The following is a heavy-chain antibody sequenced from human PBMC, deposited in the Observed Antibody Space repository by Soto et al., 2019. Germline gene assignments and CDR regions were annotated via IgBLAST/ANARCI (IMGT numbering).Heavy chain of an antibody. D-gene: IGHD4-17*01. Sequence: GSLRLSCAASGFTFSSYSMNWVRQAPGKGLEWVSYISSSSSTIYYADSVKGRFTISRDNAKNSLFLQMNSLKTEDTGIYYCATVYTETTQANDFWGQGTLVTVSS. CDR1: GFTFSSYS. V-gene: IGHV3-48*01. J-gene: IGHJ4*02. CDR3: ATVYTETTQANDF. CDR2: ISSSSSTI.